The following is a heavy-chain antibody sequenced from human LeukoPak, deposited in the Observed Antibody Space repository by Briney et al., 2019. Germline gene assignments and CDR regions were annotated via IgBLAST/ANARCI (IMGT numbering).Heavy chain of an antibody. CDR1: GFRLSHSG. J-gene: IGHJ4*02. Sequence: TGGSLRLSCAASGFRLSHSGMHWVRQAPGKGLEWVAVIWYDESGKIYADSVKGRFTISRDIFENTLYLQMNSLRAADTAVYYCARDLGLKWGQGTLVTVSS. D-gene: IGHD3-16*01. CDR2: IWYDESGK. V-gene: IGHV3-33*01. CDR3: ARDLGLK.